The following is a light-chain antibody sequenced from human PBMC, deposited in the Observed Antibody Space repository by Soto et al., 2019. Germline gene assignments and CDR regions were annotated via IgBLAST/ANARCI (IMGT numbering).Light chain of an antibody. CDR1: QSVSSY. V-gene: IGKV3-11*01. CDR3: QQRSNWLSIT. CDR2: DAS. Sequence: EIVLTQSPASLSLSPGERATLSCRASQSVSSYLAWYQQKPGQAPRLLIYDASNRATGIPARFSGSGSGTDSTLTISNLEPENFAVYYCQQRSNWLSITFGQGTRLEIK. J-gene: IGKJ5*01.